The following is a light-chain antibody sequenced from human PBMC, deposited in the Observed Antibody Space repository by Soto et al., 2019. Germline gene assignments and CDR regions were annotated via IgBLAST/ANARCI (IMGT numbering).Light chain of an antibody. CDR3: QTWGTGIHWV. CDR1: SGHSSYA. V-gene: IGLV4-69*01. CDR2: LNSDGSH. Sequence: QPVLTQSPSASASLGASVKLACSLSSGHSSYAIAWHQQQPEKGPRYLMKLNSDGSHRKGDGIPDRFSGSSSWAERYLTISSLQSEDEADYYCQTWGTGIHWVFGGGTKLTVL. J-gene: IGLJ3*02.